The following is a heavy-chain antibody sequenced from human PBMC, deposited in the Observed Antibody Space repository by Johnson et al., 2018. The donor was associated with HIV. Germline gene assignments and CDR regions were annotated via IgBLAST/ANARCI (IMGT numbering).Heavy chain of an antibody. CDR2: IRYDGSNK. J-gene: IGHJ3*02. Sequence: QVQLVESGGGVVQPGGSLRLSCAASGFTFSSYCMHWVRQAPGKWLEWVAFIRYDGSNKYYADSVKGRFTISRDNSKNTLYLQMNSLRAEDTAVYYCARAPGYSRAFDIWGQGTMVTVSS. D-gene: IGHD5-18*01. CDR3: ARAPGYSRAFDI. CDR1: GFTFSSYC. V-gene: IGHV3-30*02.